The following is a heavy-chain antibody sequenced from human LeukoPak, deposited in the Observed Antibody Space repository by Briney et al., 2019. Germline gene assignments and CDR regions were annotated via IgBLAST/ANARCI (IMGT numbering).Heavy chain of an antibody. J-gene: IGHJ6*03. CDR1: GYTFTSYG. D-gene: IGHD6-13*01. CDR2: ISAYNGNT. V-gene: IGHV1-18*01. Sequence: GASVKVSCKASGYTFTSYGISWVRQAPGQGLEWMGWISAYNGNTNYAQKLQGRVTMTTDTSTSTAYMELRSLRSEDTAVYYCARKYGRPSIAAAGQSPFRPPYYYYYMDVWGKGTTVTVSS. CDR3: ARKYGRPSIAAAGQSPFRPPYYYYYMDV.